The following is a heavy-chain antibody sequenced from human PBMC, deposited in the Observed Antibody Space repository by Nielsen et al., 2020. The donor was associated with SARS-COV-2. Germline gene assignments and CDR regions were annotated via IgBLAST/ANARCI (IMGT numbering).Heavy chain of an antibody. CDR3: AIQQLVQPIYYYGMDV. CDR1: GYTFTSYA. CDR2: INAGNGNT. Sequence: ASVKVSCKASGYTFTSYAMHWVRQAPGQRLEWMGWINAGNGNTKYSQKFQGRVTMTTDTSTSTAYMELSSLRSEDTAVYYCAIQQLVQPIYYYGMDVWGQGTTVTVSS. V-gene: IGHV1-3*01. D-gene: IGHD6-13*01. J-gene: IGHJ6*02.